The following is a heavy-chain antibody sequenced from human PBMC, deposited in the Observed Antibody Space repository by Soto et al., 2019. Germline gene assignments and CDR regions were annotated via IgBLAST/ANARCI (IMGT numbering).Heavy chain of an antibody. D-gene: IGHD3-10*01. CDR2: IGTAGDT. CDR1: GFTFSSYD. Sequence: EVQLVESGGGLVQPGGSLRLACAASGFTFSSYDMHWVRQPTGKGLEWVSAIGTAGDTYYPGSVKGRFTISRENAKNSLYLKMNSLRAEDTAVYYCARVGADYGSGSYYPPGMDVWGQVTTVTVSS. J-gene: IGHJ6*02. CDR3: ARVGADYGSGSYYPPGMDV. V-gene: IGHV3-13*01.